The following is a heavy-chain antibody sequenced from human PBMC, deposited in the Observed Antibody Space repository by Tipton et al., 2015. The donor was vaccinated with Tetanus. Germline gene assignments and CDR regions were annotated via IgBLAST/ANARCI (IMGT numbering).Heavy chain of an antibody. V-gene: IGHV3-48*02. CDR3: ARRGEARANWFDS. J-gene: IGHJ5*01. CDR2: ISYTSTSI. Sequence: SLRLSCAGSGFSFRDFGMNWVRQAPGKGLEWISYISYTSTSIYYADSVKGRFAVSRDNAKNSLYLQMNTLRDDDTAVYYCARRGEARANWFDSWGQGPLVTVSS. CDR1: GFSFRDFG.